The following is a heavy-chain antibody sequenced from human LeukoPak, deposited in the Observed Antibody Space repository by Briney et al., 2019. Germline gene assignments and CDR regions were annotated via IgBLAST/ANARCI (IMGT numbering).Heavy chain of an antibody. D-gene: IGHD2-15*01. Sequence: PGGSLRLSCAASGFTFSSYGMHWVRQAPGKGLEWVAVISYDGSNKYYADSVKGRFTISRDNSKNTLYLQMNSLRAEDTAVYYCARDLDCSGGSCYPGSHGMDVWGQGTTVTVSS. V-gene: IGHV3-30*03. J-gene: IGHJ6*02. CDR1: GFTFSSYG. CDR3: ARDLDCSGGSCYPGSHGMDV. CDR2: ISYDGSNK.